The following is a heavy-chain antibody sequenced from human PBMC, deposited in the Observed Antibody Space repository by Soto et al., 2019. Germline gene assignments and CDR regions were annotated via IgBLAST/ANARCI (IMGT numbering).Heavy chain of an antibody. Sequence: SVKVSCKTSGATFSSYAITWVRQAPGQGLEWMGGIVPTVDTSTYAQKFQGRVTITADKFTNTVYMELSSLRSDDTAVYYCVRVVAIPGYPDNWGQGTLVTAPQ. J-gene: IGHJ4*02. CDR2: IVPTVDTS. CDR3: VRVVAIPGYPDN. D-gene: IGHD5-12*01. V-gene: IGHV1-69*06. CDR1: GATFSSYA.